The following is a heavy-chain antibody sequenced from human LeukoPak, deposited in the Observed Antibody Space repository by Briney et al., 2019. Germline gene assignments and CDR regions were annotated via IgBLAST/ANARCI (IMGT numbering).Heavy chain of an antibody. D-gene: IGHD6-13*01. CDR2: FDPEDGET. CDR3: ATVAASWYFDY. Sequence: ASVKVSCKASGYTFTGYYIHWVRQAPGQGLEWMGGFDPEDGETIYAQKFQGRVTMTEDTSTDTAYMELSSLRSEDTAVYYCATVAASWYFDYWGQGTLVTVSS. CDR1: GYTFTGYY. J-gene: IGHJ4*02. V-gene: IGHV1-24*01.